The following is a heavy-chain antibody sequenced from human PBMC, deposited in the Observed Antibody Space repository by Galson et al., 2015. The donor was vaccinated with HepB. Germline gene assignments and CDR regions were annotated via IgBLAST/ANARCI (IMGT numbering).Heavy chain of an antibody. V-gene: IGHV1-18*04. CDR2: ISVYNGNT. D-gene: IGHD7-27*01. CDR3: AREASWGFDY. J-gene: IGHJ4*02. Sequence: SVKVSCKASGYTFPNYGISWVRQAPGQGLEWMGWISVYNGNTHFAQKFQARLTMTTDTATSTVYMELWSLRSDDTAVYYCAREASWGFDYWGQGTLVTVSS. CDR1: GYTFPNYG.